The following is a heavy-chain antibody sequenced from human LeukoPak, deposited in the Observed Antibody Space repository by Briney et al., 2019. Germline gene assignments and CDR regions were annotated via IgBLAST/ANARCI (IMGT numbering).Heavy chain of an antibody. CDR2: MNPSGGST. CDR1: GYTFTSYY. V-gene: IGHV1-46*01. CDR3: AREVVHYYFDY. Sequence: ASVKVSCKASGYTFTSYYIHWVRQAPGQGLEWMGMMNPSGGSTSYAQEFQGRVTMTRDTSTSTVYMEVSSLRSEDTAVYYCAREVVHYYFDYWGQGTLVTVSS. D-gene: IGHD2-15*01. J-gene: IGHJ4*02.